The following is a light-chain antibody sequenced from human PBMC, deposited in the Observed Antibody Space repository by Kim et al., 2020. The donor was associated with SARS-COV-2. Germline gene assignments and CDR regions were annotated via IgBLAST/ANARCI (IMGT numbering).Light chain of an antibody. V-gene: IGLV4-69*01. CDR3: QTWGTGIRV. J-gene: IGLJ3*02. Sequence: QPVLTQSPSASASLGASVKLTCTLSSGHSSYAIAWHHQQPEKGPRYLMKVNSDGSHTTGDGIPDRFSGSSSGTERYLTISSLQSEDEADYYCQTWGTGIRVFGGGTQLTVL. CDR1: SGHSSYA. CDR2: VNSDGSH.